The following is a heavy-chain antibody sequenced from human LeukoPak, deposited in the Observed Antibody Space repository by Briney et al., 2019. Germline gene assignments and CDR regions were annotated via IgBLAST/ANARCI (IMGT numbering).Heavy chain of an antibody. CDR1: GFTFSSYA. CDR2: ISGSGDST. Sequence: GGSLRLPCAASGFTFSSYAMSWVRQAPGKGLEWVSAISGSGDSTYYGDSVKGRFTISRDNSKNTLYLQMNSLRAEDTAVYYCAKTRPLDSSSWSHGDYWGQGTLVTVSS. CDR3: AKTRPLDSSSWSHGDY. V-gene: IGHV3-23*01. J-gene: IGHJ4*02. D-gene: IGHD6-13*01.